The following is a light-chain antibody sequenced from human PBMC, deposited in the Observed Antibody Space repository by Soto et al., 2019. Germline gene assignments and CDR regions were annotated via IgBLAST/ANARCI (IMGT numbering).Light chain of an antibody. Sequence: IEMKQCPATISLAXGERATLVRRACESVSTNLAGYQQIAGXAARIXIYCASTRDTGITARFGGSGYGKEFNLTISSLQSEDFAVYECQRYSIWRTFGQGTKVDIK. CDR2: CAS. V-gene: IGKV3-15*01. CDR1: ESVSTN. J-gene: IGKJ1*01. CDR3: QRYSIWRT.